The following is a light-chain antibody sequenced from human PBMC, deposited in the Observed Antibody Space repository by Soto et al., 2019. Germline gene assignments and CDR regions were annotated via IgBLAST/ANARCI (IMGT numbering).Light chain of an antibody. V-gene: IGKV3-20*01. CDR3: HQYGSSPST. Sequence: DIVLTQSPGTLSLSPGERATLSCRASQSITNNFLAWYQQKPGQAPRLLIYGASYRDTGIPDRFSGSGSGTDFTLTISRLEPEDFAVYYCHQYGSSPSTFGQGTKVEIK. CDR2: GAS. CDR1: QSITNNF. J-gene: IGKJ1*01.